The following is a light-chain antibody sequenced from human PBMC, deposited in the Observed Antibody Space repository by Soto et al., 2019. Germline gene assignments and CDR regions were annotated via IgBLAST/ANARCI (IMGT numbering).Light chain of an antibody. CDR3: QQYNNWPPAYT. Sequence: EIVMTQSPATLYVSPGERATLSCRASQSLSSNLAWYQQKPGQAPRLLIYGASTRATGIPARFSGSGSGTEFTLTISSLQSEDFAVYYCQQYNNWPPAYTFGQGTKLEIK. J-gene: IGKJ2*01. V-gene: IGKV3-15*01. CDR1: QSLSSN. CDR2: GAS.